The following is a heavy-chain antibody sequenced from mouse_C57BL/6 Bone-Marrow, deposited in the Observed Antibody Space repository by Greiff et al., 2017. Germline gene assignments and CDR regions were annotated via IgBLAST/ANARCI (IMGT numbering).Heavy chain of an antibody. V-gene: IGHV1-15*01. CDR1: GYTFTDYE. Sequence: QVQLQQSGAELVRPGASVTLSCKASGYTFTDYEMHWVKQTPVHGLEWIGAIDPETGGTAYNQKFKGKAILTADKSSSTAYMELRSLTSEDSAVYYCTRCRRGYCYAMDYWGQGTSVTVSS. CDR2: IDPETGGT. J-gene: IGHJ4*01. CDR3: TRCRRGYCYAMDY.